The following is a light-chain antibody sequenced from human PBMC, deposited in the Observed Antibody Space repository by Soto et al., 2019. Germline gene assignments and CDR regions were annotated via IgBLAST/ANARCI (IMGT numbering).Light chain of an antibody. CDR2: DVS. CDR3: SSYTSSSTPPYV. J-gene: IGLJ1*01. V-gene: IGLV2-14*01. Sequence: QSVLTQPASVSGSPGQSITISCTGTSSDVVGYNYVSWYQQHPGKAPKLMIYDVSNRPSGVSNRFSGSKSGNTASLTISGLQAGDEADYYCSSYTSSSTPPYVFGTGTKVTV. CDR1: SSDVVGYNY.